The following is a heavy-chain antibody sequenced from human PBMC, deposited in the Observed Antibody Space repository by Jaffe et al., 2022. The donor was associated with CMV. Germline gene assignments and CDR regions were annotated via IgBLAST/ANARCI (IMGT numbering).Heavy chain of an antibody. CDR1: GFTFSSYA. J-gene: IGHJ4*02. CDR3: AKDLRYCSGGSCLSDRITSFDY. CDR2: ISGSGGST. D-gene: IGHD2-15*01. V-gene: IGHV3-23*04. Sequence: EVQLVESGGGLVQPGGSLRLSCAASGFTFSSYAMSWVRQAPGKGLEWVSAISGSGGSTYYADSVKGRFTISRDNSKNTLYLQMNSLRAEDTAVYYCAKDLRYCSGGSCLSDRITSFDYWGQGTLVTVSS.